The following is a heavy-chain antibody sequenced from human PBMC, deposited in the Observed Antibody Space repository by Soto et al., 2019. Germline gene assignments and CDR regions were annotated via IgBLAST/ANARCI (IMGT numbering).Heavy chain of an antibody. D-gene: IGHD3-9*01. V-gene: IGHV1-69*13. CDR1: GGTFSSYA. J-gene: IGHJ3*02. CDR2: IIPIFGTA. Sequence: SVKVSCKASGGTFSSYAISWVRQAPGQGLEWMGGIIPIFGTANYAQKFQGRVTITADESTSTAYMELSSLRSEDTAVYYCAFDILTGPSGAYDIWGQGTMVTVSS. CDR3: AFDILTGPSGAYDI.